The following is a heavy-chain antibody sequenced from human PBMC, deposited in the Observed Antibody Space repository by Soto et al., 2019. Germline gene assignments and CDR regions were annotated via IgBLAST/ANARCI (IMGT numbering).Heavy chain of an antibody. Sequence: SQTLSLTCAISGDSVSSNSAAWNWIRQSPSRGLEWLGRTYYRSKWYNDYAVSVKSRITINPDTSKNQFSLQLNSVTPEDTAVYYCTRGDSSIAGPLDAFDIWGQGTVVT. J-gene: IGHJ3*02. D-gene: IGHD6-6*01. V-gene: IGHV6-1*01. CDR1: GDSVSSNSAA. CDR3: TRGDSSIAGPLDAFDI. CDR2: TYYRSKWYN.